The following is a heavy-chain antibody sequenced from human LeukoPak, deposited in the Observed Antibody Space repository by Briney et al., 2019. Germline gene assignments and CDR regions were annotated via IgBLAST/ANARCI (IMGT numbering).Heavy chain of an antibody. Sequence: PWGSLRLSCAASGFTFRNYARSWVRQAPGKGLEWVSLISGSGGSKYYADSVKGRFTISRDNGNNTLSLQMNRLRAEDTALYYCAKERLTTTTFDSWGRGTLVTVSS. CDR3: AKERLTTTTFDS. CDR1: GFTFRNYA. V-gene: IGHV3-23*01. CDR2: ISGSGGSK. D-gene: IGHD1-7*01. J-gene: IGHJ4*02.